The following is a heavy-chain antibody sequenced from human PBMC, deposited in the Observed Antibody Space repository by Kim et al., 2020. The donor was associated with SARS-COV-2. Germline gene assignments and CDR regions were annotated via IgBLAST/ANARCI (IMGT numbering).Heavy chain of an antibody. CDR1: GFTFSSYA. CDR3: AKTPARRGFIAAARNYYYGMDV. J-gene: IGHJ6*02. V-gene: IGHV3-23*01. Sequence: GGSLRLSCAASGFTFSSYAMSWVRQAPGKGLEWVSAISGSGGSTYYADSVKGRFTISRDNSKNTLYLQMNSLRAEDTAVYYCAKTPARRGFIAAARNYYYGMDVWGQGTTVTVSS. D-gene: IGHD6-13*01. CDR2: ISGSGGST.